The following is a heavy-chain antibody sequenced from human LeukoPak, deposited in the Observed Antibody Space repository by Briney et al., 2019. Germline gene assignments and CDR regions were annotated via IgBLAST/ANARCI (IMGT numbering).Heavy chain of an antibody. CDR1: GYTFTSYA. Sequence: ASVKVSCKASGYTFTSYAMNWVRQAPGQGLEWMGWIDTNTGNPTYAQGFTGRFVFSLDTSVSTAYLQISSLKAEDTAVYYCAKDGEQLATNDHYYMDVWGKGTTVTVSS. J-gene: IGHJ6*03. V-gene: IGHV7-4-1*02. CDR2: IDTNTGNP. D-gene: IGHD6-13*01. CDR3: AKDGEQLATNDHYYMDV.